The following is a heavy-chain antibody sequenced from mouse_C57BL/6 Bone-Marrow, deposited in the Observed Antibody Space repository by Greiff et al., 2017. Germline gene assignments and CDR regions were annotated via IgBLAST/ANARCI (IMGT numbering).Heavy chain of an antibody. CDR1: GFSLPSSG. J-gene: IGHJ3*01. CDR3: ARNQGDNWAWFAY. V-gene: IGHV2-2*01. CDR2: IWSGGST. Sequence: QVQLKESVPGLVQPSQSLSITCTVSGFSLPSSGVHWVRQSPGQGLEWLGVIWSGGSTDYNAAFISRLSISKDNSKVQVFFKMNSLQADDTAIYYCARNQGDNWAWFAYWGQGTLVTVSA. D-gene: IGHD4-1*01.